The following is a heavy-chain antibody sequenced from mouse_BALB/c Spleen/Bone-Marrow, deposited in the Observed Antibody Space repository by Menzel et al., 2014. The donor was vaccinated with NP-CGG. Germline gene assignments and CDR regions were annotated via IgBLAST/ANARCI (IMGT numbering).Heavy chain of an antibody. J-gene: IGHJ2*01. CDR2: IDPENGDT. D-gene: IGHD2-1*01. V-gene: IGHV14-4*02. CDR3: NVWDGNYFFDY. Sequence: EVQLQQSGAELGRTGASGKLSCTASGFNIKDYYMHWVKQRPEQGLEWIGWIDPENGDTEYAPKFQGKATMTADTSSNTAYLQLSSLTSEDTAVYYCNVWDGNYFFDYLGHTATLAVSS. CDR1: GFNIKDYY.